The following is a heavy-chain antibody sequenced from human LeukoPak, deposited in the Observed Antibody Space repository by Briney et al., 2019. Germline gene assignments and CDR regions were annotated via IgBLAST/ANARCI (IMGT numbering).Heavy chain of an antibody. D-gene: IGHD1-26*01. CDR2: ISAGGATI. CDR1: GFTFSTYA. Sequence: GGSLRLSCAASGFTFSTYAMSWVRQAPGKGLEWVSAISAGGATIYYADSVKGRFTISRDNSKNTLYLQINSLRAEDTAVYHCAKDSGGTYFYYYYYMDVWGKGTTVTVSS. J-gene: IGHJ6*03. V-gene: IGHV3-23*01. CDR3: AKDSGGTYFYYYYYMDV.